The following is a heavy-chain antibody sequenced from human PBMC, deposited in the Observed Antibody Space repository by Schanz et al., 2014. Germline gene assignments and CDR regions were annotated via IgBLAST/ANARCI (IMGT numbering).Heavy chain of an antibody. V-gene: IGHV3-15*01. CDR3: TADLWFGAVWGVW. CDR2: IKSKTNGGTS. CDR1: GFTLNNAW. D-gene: IGHD3-10*01. Sequence: EVQLLESGGGLVQPGGSLRLSCETSGFTLNNAWLNWVRQAPGKGLQWVAGIKSKTNGGTSDYAAPVKGRFTISTEDSRNTVYLETHTLQTETTAVYSCTADLWFGAVWGVWWGQGTLVTVSS. J-gene: IGHJ4*02.